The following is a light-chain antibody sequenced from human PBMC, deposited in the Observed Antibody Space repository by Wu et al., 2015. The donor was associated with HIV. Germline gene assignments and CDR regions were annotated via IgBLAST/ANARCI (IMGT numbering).Light chain of an antibody. CDR2: GAS. J-gene: IGKJ3*01. Sequence: EIVLTQSPATLSLSPGESATLSCRASHHVGNNYLAWYQQKPGQAPRLLISGASSRATGIPDRFRGSGSGTDFTLAISRLEPDDFAVYYCQQFDSSPFTFGPGTKVDFK. V-gene: IGKV3-20*01. CDR1: HHVGNNY. CDR3: QQFDSSPFT.